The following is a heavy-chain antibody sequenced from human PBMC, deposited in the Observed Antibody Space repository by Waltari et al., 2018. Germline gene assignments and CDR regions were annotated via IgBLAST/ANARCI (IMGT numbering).Heavy chain of an antibody. J-gene: IGHJ5*02. CDR3: AREWGRAAAALIPWFDP. D-gene: IGHD6-13*01. CDR1: GGSISRGRDS. V-gene: IGHV4-31*03. CDR2: IYYSGST. Sequence: QVQLQDPGPRLLKPSQTLSLTCTVPGGSISRGRDSWSCIRQHRGKGLEWIGYIYYSGSTYYNPSLKSRVTISVDTSKNQFSLKLSSVTAADTAVYYCAREWGRAAAALIPWFDPWGQGTLVTVSS.